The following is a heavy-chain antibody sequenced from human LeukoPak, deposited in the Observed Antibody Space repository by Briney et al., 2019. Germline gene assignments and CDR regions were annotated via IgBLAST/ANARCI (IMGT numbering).Heavy chain of an antibody. CDR1: GFTFSSYW. J-gene: IGHJ6*03. Sequence: GGSLRLSCAASGFTFSSYWMSWVRQAPGKGLEWVANIKQDGSEKYYVDSVKGRFTISRDNAKNSLYLQMNSLRAEDTAVYYCAREGFYCSSTSCYRASYYYYYMDVWGKGTTVTVSS. V-gene: IGHV3-7*01. CDR2: IKQDGSEK. CDR3: AREGFYCSSTSCYRASYYYYYMDV. D-gene: IGHD2-2*01.